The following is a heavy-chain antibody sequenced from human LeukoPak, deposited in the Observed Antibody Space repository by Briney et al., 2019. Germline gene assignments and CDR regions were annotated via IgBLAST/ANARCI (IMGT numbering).Heavy chain of an antibody. V-gene: IGHV3-33*08. Sequence: GGSLRLSCAASGFTFSSYAMHWVRQAPGKGLEWVAVIWYDGSNKYYADSVKGRFTISRDNSKNTLYLQMNSLRAEDTAVYYCARDRVDFGYYFDYWGQGTLVTVSS. D-gene: IGHD2-15*01. J-gene: IGHJ4*02. CDR3: ARDRVDFGYYFDY. CDR1: GFTFSSYA. CDR2: IWYDGSNK.